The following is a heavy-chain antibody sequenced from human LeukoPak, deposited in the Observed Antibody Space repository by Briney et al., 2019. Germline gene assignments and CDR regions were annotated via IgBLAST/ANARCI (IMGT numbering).Heavy chain of an antibody. CDR3: AKYGSGIGVVIAVS. D-gene: IGHD3-3*01. V-gene: IGHV3-11*01. CDR1: GFTFSDYY. CDR2: ISSSGSTI. Sequence: PGGSLRLSCAASGFTFSDYYMSWLRQAPGKGLEWVSYISSSGSTIYYADSVKGRFTISRDNAKNSLYLQMNSLRAEDTAVYYCAKYGSGIGVVIAVSWGQGTLVTVSS. J-gene: IGHJ4*02.